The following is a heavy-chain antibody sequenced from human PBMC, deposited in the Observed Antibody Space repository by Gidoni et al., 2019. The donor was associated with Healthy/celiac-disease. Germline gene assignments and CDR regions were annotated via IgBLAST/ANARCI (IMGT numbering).Heavy chain of an antibody. CDR1: GGTFSSYT. CDR3: AIEEGGYYDSSGRGAFDI. Sequence: QVQLVQSGAELKKPLSSVRVSCKASGGTFSSYTISWVRQAPGQGLEWMGRIIPILGIANYEQKFQGRVTITADKSTSTAYMELSSLRSENTAVYYCAIEEGGYYDSSGRGAFDIWGQGTMVTVSS. V-gene: IGHV1-69*02. CDR2: IIPILGIA. J-gene: IGHJ3*02. D-gene: IGHD3-22*01.